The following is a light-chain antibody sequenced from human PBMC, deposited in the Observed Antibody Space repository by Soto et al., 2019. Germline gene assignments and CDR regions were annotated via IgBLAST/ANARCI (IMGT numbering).Light chain of an antibody. CDR2: AAS. V-gene: IGKV1-39*01. CDR1: QSINSS. CDR3: QQSYSTRWT. J-gene: IGKJ1*01. Sequence: DIQMTQSPSSLSASVGDRVTITCRASQSINSSLNWYQQKPGKAPKLLIYAASSLQSGVPPRFSGSGFGTDFTLTISSLQPEDFATYYCQQSYSTRWTFGQGTKVEIK.